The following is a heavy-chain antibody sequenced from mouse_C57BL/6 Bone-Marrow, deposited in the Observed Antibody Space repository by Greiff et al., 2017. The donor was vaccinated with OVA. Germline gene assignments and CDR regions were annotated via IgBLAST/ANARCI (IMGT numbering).Heavy chain of an antibody. CDR3: ARSPFAY. CDR2: IYPGSGNT. J-gene: IGHJ3*01. CDR1: GYTFTDYY. V-gene: IGHV1-76*01. Sequence: VKLQESGAELVRPGASVKLSCKASGYTFTDYYINWVKQRPGQGLEWIARIYPGSGNTYYNEKFKGKATLTAEKSSSTAYMQLSSLTSEDSAVYFCARSPFAYWGQGTLVTVSA.